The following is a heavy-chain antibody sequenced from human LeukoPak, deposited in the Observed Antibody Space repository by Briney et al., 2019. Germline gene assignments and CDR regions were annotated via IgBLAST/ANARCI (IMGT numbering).Heavy chain of an antibody. J-gene: IGHJ4*02. Sequence: ASVKVSCKASGYTFTSYDINWVRQAAGQGLEWMGWMNPNSGNTGYAQKFQGRVTITADESTSTAYMELSSLRSEDTAVYYCARDKEQGIHSSSFDYWGQGTLVTVSS. CDR3: ARDKEQGIHSSSFDY. V-gene: IGHV1-8*01. CDR1: GYTFTSYD. D-gene: IGHD6-13*01. CDR2: MNPNSGNT.